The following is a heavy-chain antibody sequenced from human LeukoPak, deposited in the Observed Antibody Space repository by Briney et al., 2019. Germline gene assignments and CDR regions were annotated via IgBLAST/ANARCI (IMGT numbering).Heavy chain of an antibody. Sequence: GGSLRLSCAASGFTFSSSAMSWVRQVPGKGLEWVSVIYSGGSTYYADSVKGRFTISRDNSKNTLYLQMNSLRAEDTAVYYCARVSLHYYYGMDVWGQGTTVTVSS. CDR1: GFTFSSSA. J-gene: IGHJ6*02. V-gene: IGHV3-53*01. CDR3: ARVSLHYYYGMDV. CDR2: IYSGGST.